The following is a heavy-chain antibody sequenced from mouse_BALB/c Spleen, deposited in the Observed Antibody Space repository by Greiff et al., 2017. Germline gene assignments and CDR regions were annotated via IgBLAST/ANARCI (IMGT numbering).Heavy chain of an antibody. J-gene: IGHJ3*01. CDR1: GYTFTSYW. CDR3: ARDPRGFAY. CDR2: INPGSGGT. Sequence: QVQLQQSGAELAKPGASVKMSCKASGYTFTSYWMHWVNQRPGQGLEWIGVINPGSGGTNYNEKFKGKATLTADKSSSTAYMQLSSLTSDDSAVYFCARDPRGFAYWGQGTLVTVSA. V-gene: IGHV1-54*01.